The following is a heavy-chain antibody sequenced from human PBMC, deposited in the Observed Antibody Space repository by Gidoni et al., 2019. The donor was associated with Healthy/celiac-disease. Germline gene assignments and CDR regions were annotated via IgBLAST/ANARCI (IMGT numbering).Heavy chain of an antibody. V-gene: IGHV3-30-3*01. CDR2: ISYDGSNK. J-gene: IGHJ4*02. CDR1: GFPFSSYA. CDR3: ARFYLDDSSGYQSSFDY. D-gene: IGHD3-22*01. Sequence: QVQLVESGGGVVQPGRSLRLSCAASGFPFSSYAMHWVRQAPGKGLEWVAVISYDGSNKYYADSVKGRFTISRDNSKNTLYLQMNSLRAEDTAVYYCARFYLDDSSGYQSSFDYWGQGTLVTVSS.